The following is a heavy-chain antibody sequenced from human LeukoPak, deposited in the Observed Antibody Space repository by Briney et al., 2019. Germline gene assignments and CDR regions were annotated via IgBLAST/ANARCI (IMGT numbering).Heavy chain of an antibody. J-gene: IGHJ4*01. CDR1: GFAVSDNY. D-gene: IGHD3-22*01. CDR2: VCGGNT. V-gene: IGHV3-53*01. Sequence: PGGSLRLSCTASGFAVSDNYMAWVRQAPGKGLEWVSVVCGGNTYYADPVEGRFTISRDNSKNTLYLQMNSLRVEDTAVYYCAKDLETHDTSACWGHGTLVTVSS. CDR3: AKDLETHDTSAC.